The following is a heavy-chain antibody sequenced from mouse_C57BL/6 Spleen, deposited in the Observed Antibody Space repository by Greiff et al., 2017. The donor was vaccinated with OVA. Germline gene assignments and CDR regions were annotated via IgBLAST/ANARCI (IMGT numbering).Heavy chain of an antibody. Sequence: EVKVVESGGGLVKPGGSLKLSCAASGFTFSDYGMHWVRQAPEKGLEWVAYISSGSSTIYYADTVKGRFTISRDNAKNTLFLQRTSLRSEDTAMYYCARMDYWGQGTSVTVSS. CDR3: ARMDY. CDR1: GFTFSDYG. J-gene: IGHJ4*01. CDR2: ISSGSSTI. V-gene: IGHV5-17*01.